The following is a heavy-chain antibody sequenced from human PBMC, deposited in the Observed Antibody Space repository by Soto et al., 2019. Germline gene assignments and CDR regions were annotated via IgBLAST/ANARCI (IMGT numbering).Heavy chain of an antibody. Sequence: LRLSCAASGFTFSSYAMHWVRQAPVKGLEWVAVISYDGSNKYYADSVKGRFTISRDNSKNTLYLQMNSLRAEDTAVYYCAREVKPPTYYYDSSGSGYFDLWGRGTLVTVSS. J-gene: IGHJ2*01. CDR1: GFTFSSYA. CDR3: AREVKPPTYYYDSSGSGYFDL. CDR2: ISYDGSNK. D-gene: IGHD3-22*01. V-gene: IGHV3-30-3*01.